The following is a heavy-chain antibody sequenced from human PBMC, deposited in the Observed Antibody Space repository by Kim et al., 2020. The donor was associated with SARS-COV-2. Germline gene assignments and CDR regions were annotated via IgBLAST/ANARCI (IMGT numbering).Heavy chain of an antibody. D-gene: IGHD3-10*01. V-gene: IGHV3-33*05. CDR2: ISYDGSNK. CDR1: GFTFSSYG. Sequence: GGSLRLSCAASGFTFSSYGMHWVRQAPGKGLEWVAVISYDGSNKYYADSVKGRFTISRDNSKNTLYLQMNSLRAEDTAVYYCARVGWFGEWYYYGMDVWGQGTTVTVSS. J-gene: IGHJ6*02. CDR3: ARVGWFGEWYYYGMDV.